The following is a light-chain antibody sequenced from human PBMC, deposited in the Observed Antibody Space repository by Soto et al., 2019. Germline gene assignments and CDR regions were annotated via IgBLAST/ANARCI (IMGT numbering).Light chain of an antibody. CDR1: SANIGSNT. J-gene: IGLJ3*02. CDR2: SNN. CDR3: AAWDYSQNGQG. V-gene: IGLV1-44*01. Sequence: QSVLTQPPSASGTPGQRVTISCSGSSANIGSNTVNWYQQLPGTAPKLLMFSNNQRPSGVPDRFSGSKSGTSASLDISGLQSEDEADYYFAAWDYSQNGQGFGGGTKLTVL.